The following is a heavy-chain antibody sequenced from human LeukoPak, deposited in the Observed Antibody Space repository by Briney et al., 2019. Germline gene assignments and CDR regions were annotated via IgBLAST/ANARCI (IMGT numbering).Heavy chain of an antibody. J-gene: IGHJ4*02. D-gene: IGHD6-19*01. Sequence: PSETLSLTCAVYGGFFSGYSWSWIRQPPGKGLEWIGEINHSGSTNYNPCLKSGVTISVEKSQNHFSLKLSSLTAGESAGIYCGGLGPQHWLNLIRYYFDYWGQGTLVTVSS. V-gene: IGHV4-34*01. CDR2: INHSGST. CDR3: GGLGPQHWLNLIRYYFDY. CDR1: GGFFSGYS.